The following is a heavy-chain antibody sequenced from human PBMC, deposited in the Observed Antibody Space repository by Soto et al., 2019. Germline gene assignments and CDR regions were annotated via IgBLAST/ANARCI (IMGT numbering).Heavy chain of an antibody. Sequence: QGQLVQSGAEEKKPGASVKVSCKASGHTFTGYAMHWVRQAPGQRLEWMGWINAGNGNTKYSQKFQGRVTITRDTSASTAYMELSSLRSEDTAVYYCARSAVSPFGGLIGPFDYWGQGNLVTVSS. J-gene: IGHJ4*02. V-gene: IGHV1-3*05. D-gene: IGHD3-16*02. CDR2: INAGNGNT. CDR3: ARSAVSPFGGLIGPFDY. CDR1: GHTFTGYA.